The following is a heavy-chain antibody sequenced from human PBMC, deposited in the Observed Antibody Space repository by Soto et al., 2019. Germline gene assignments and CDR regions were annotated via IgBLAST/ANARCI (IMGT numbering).Heavy chain of an antibody. CDR1: GYTFTGYY. D-gene: IGHD3-22*01. Sequence: ASVKVSCKASGYTFTGYYMQWVRQAPGQGLEWMGWINPNSGGTNYAQKFQGWVTMTRDTSISTAYMELSRLRSDDTAVYYCARAYYYDSSGYYRDAFDIWGQGTMVTVSS. CDR3: ARAYYYDSSGYYRDAFDI. V-gene: IGHV1-2*04. CDR2: INPNSGGT. J-gene: IGHJ3*02.